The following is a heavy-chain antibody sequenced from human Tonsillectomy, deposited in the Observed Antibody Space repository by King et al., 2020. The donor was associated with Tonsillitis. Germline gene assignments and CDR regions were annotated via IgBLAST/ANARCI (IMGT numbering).Heavy chain of an antibody. D-gene: IGHD3-3*01. J-gene: IGHJ6*02. V-gene: IGHV3-53*01. CDR3: ASRPTHYAFWSCYYLSGMDV. Sequence: VQLVESGGGLIQPGGSLRLSCAASGFTVSSNYMSWVRQAPGKGLEWVSVIYSGGSTYYADSVRGRFTISRDNSKNTLYLQMNSLRAEDTAVYYWASRPTHYAFWSCYYLSGMDVWGQGTTVTVSS. CDR1: GFTVSSNY. CDR2: IYSGGST.